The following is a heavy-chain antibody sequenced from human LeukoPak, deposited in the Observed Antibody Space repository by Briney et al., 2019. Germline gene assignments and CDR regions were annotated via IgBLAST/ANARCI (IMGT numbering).Heavy chain of an antibody. V-gene: IGHV3-7*01. CDR2: INQDGSGE. CDR1: GFTFSSYW. CDR3: AGGTGWLIDS. Sequence: GGSLRLSCAASGFTFSSYWMSWVRQAPGKGLEWVANINQDGSGEYYVDSVKGRFTISRDNAKNSLYLQMTSLRPEDTALYYCAGGTGWLIDSWGQGTLVTVSS. J-gene: IGHJ4*02. D-gene: IGHD3-9*01.